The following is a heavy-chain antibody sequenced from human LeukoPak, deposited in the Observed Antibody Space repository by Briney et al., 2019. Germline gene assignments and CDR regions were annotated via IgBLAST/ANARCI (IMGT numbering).Heavy chain of an antibody. CDR3: ARSAVRGSFDY. D-gene: IGHD3-10*02. CDR2: INPSGGST. Sequence: ASVKVSCKASGYTFTSYYMHWVRQAPGQGLEWMGIINPSGGSTSYAQKFQGRVTMTRDTSISTAYMEVSRLRSDDTAVYYCARSAVRGSFDYWGQGTLVTVSS. CDR1: GYTFTSYY. J-gene: IGHJ4*02. V-gene: IGHV1-46*01.